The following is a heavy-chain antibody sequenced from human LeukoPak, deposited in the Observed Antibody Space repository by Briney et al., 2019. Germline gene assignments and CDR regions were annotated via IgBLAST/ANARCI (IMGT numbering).Heavy chain of an antibody. V-gene: IGHV3-20*04. J-gene: IGHJ3*01. Sequence: GGSLRLSCAASGFTFDDHGMIWVRQCPGKGLEWVSGINENGGSKGYAGSVKGRFTISRDNAKNSLFLHMTTLRVEDTALYYCARGSASHYGALDVWGQGTMVTVSS. CDR1: GFTFDDHG. CDR2: INENGGSK. D-gene: IGHD3-10*01. CDR3: ARGSASHYGALDV.